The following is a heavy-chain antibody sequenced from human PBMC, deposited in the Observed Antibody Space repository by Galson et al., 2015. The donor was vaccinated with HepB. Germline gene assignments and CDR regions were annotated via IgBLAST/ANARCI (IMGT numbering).Heavy chain of an antibody. D-gene: IGHD5-18*01. Sequence: QSGAEVKKPGESLKISCKGSGYSFTSYWIGWVRQMPGKGLEWMGIIYPGDSDTRYSPSFQGQVTISADKSISTAYLQWSSLKASDTAMYYCAKSVDTAMVQAGIYDYWGQGALVTVSS. V-gene: IGHV5-51*01. CDR1: GYSFTSYW. CDR3: AKSVDTAMVQAGIYDY. J-gene: IGHJ4*02. CDR2: IYPGDSDT.